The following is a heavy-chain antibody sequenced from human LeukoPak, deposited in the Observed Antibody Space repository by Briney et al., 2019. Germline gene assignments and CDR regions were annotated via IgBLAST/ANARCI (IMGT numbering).Heavy chain of an antibody. CDR3: AKLGGFGILTGIDH. D-gene: IGHD3-9*01. V-gene: IGHV3-23*01. CDR2: IDGSRGNT. Sequence: GGSLRLSCATSGFTFYSYSMSWVRQAPGKGLEWVSSIDGSRGNTYHADSVKGRFTISRDTSKNTLYLQMNSLRVEDTAKYYCAKLGGFGILTGIDHWGQGTLVTVSS. CDR1: GFTFYSYS. J-gene: IGHJ4*02.